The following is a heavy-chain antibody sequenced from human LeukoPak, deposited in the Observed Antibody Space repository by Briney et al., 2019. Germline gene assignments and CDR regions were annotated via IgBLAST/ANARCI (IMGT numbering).Heavy chain of an antibody. J-gene: IGHJ4*02. CDR1: GFTFSSYG. V-gene: IGHV3-30*02. CDR2: IRYDGSNR. D-gene: IGHD5-12*01. CDR3: AKEGGYDPDY. Sequence: QPGGSLRLSCAASGFTFSSYGMHWVRQAPGKGLEWVAFIRYDGSNRYYADSVKGRFTISRDNSKNTLYLQMNSLRAEDTAVYYCAKEGGYDPDYWGQGTLVTVSS.